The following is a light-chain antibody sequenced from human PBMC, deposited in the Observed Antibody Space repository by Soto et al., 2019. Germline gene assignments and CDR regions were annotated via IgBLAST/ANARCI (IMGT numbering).Light chain of an antibody. J-gene: IGLJ1*01. Sequence: QSALTQPASVSGSPGQSITIFCTGTNSDVGGYNYVSWYHHHPDKAPKLIISEVTNRPSGVSDRFSGSKSGYTASLTISGLRQADEADYYCSSYTTNADPVFGTGTKVTVL. CDR3: SSYTTNADPV. CDR2: EVT. CDR1: NSDVGGYNY. V-gene: IGLV2-14*01.